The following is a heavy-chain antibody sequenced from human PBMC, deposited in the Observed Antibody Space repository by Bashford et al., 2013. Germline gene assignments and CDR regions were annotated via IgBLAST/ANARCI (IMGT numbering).Heavy chain of an antibody. CDR3: ARDSGSSIAARPFDY. V-gene: IGHV1-18*01. CDR2: ISAYNGNT. CDR1: GYTFTSYG. J-gene: IGHJ4*02. Sequence: VASVKVSCKASGYTFTSYGISWVRQAPGQGLEWMGWISAYNGNTNYAQKLQGRVTMTTDTSTSTAYMELRSLRSDDTAVYYCARDSGSSIAARPFDYWGQGTLVTVSS. D-gene: IGHD6-6*01.